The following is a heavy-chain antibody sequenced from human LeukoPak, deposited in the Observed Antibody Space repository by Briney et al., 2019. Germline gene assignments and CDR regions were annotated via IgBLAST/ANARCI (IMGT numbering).Heavy chain of an antibody. CDR2: IAPDGSTQ. V-gene: IGHV3-7*01. J-gene: IGHJ4*02. D-gene: IGHD1-26*01. CDR3: ARVIGGAIDH. Sequence: PGGSLRLSCAASGFTFSLYSMTWVRQAPGKGLEWVANIAPDGSTQNYVDSLEGRFTISRDNPKNSLYLQMHSLRAEDAAVYHCARVIGGAIDHWGQGTLVTVSS. CDR1: GFTFSLYS.